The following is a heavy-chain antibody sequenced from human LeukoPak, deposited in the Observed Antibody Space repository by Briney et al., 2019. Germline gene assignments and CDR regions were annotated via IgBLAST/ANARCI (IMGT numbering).Heavy chain of an antibody. Sequence: GASVKVSCKASGYTFTSYYMHWVRQAPGQGLEWMGIINPSGGSTSYAQKLQGRVTMTTDTSTSTAYMELRSLRSDDTAVYYCARARYFSGGSCYSHWGQGTLVTVSS. CDR1: GYTFTSYY. CDR2: INPSGGST. J-gene: IGHJ4*02. CDR3: ARARYFSGGSCYSH. V-gene: IGHV1-46*01. D-gene: IGHD2-15*01.